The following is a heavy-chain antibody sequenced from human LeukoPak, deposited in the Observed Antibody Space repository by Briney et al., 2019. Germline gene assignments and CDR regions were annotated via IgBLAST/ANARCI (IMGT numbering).Heavy chain of an antibody. D-gene: IGHD4-11*01. CDR2: ISSGSSYI. V-gene: IGHV3-21*01. J-gene: IGHJ3*02. Sequence: PGGSLRLSCAASGSXFSRHSINWVRQAPGKGLKWVSYISSGSSYIYYADSVKGRFTISRDNAENSLYLQMNSLRGEDTAVYYCARGGLNYADASDIWGQGTMVTVSS. CDR1: GSXFSRHS. CDR3: ARGGLNYADASDI.